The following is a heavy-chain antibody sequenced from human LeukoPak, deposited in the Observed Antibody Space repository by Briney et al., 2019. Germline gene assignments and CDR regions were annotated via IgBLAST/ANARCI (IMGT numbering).Heavy chain of an antibody. CDR1: GGSFSGYY. J-gene: IGHJ4*02. D-gene: IGHD3-3*01. Sequence: SETLSLTCAVYGGSFSGYYWSWIRQPPGKGLEWIGEINHSGSTNYNPSLKSRVTISVDTSKNQFSLKLSSVTAADTAVYYCARRRYDFWSGPSFDYWGQGTLVTVSS. CDR2: INHSGST. V-gene: IGHV4-34*01. CDR3: ARRRYDFWSGPSFDY.